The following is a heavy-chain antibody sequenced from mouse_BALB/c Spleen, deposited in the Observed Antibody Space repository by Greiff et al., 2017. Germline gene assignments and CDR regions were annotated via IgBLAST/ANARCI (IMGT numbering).Heavy chain of an antibody. V-gene: IGHV5-17*02. J-gene: IGHJ2*01. Sequence: EVQLMESGGGLVQPGGSRKLSCAAPGFTFSSFGMHWVRQAPEKGLEWVAYIISGSSTIYYADTVKGRCTITRDNPKNTLFLQMTSLRSEDTAMYDCERDNYGNRAMDYGGQGTTLTVAA. CDR1: GFTFSSFG. CDR3: ERDNYGNRAMDY. CDR2: IISGSSTI. D-gene: IGHD1-1*01.